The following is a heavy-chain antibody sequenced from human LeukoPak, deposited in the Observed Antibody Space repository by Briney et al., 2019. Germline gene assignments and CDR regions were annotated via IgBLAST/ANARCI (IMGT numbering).Heavy chain of an antibody. D-gene: IGHD6-13*01. V-gene: IGHV4-30-2*01. CDR1: GGSISSGGYC. Sequence: PSQTLSLTCTVSGGSISSGGYCWSWIRQPPGKGLEWIGYIYHSGSTYYNPSLKSRVTISVDRSKNQFSLKLSSVTAADTAVYYCARECISSSWYCSSYWGQGTLVTVSS. J-gene: IGHJ4*02. CDR2: IYHSGST. CDR3: ARECISSSWYCSSY.